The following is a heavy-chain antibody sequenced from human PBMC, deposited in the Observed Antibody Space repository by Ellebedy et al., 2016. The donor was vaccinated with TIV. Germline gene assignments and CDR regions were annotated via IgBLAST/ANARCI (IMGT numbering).Heavy chain of an antibody. Sequence: GESLKISCAASGFTFSNYAMSWVRQAPGKGLEWVSGISGSGGWTYYADSVKGRFTISRDNPKNTVSLQMTSLRAEDTAAYYCASPSGEMAWGQGTLVTVSS. D-gene: IGHD5-24*01. CDR1: GFTFSNYA. CDR2: ISGSGGWT. V-gene: IGHV3-23*01. J-gene: IGHJ5*02. CDR3: ASPSGEMA.